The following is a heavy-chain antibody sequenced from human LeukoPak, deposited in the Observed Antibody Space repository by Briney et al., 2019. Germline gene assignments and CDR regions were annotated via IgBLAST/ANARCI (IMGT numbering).Heavy chain of an antibody. D-gene: IGHD3-22*01. Sequence: GASAKVSCKASGYTFTGYYMHWVRQAPGQGLEWMGWSNPNSGGTTYAQKFQGRGTMTRDTSISTAYMELSRLRSDDTAVYYCAREGIYDSSAQSDYWGQGTLVTVSS. CDR3: AREGIYDSSAQSDY. CDR1: GYTFTGYY. V-gene: IGHV1-2*02. J-gene: IGHJ4*02. CDR2: SNPNSGGT.